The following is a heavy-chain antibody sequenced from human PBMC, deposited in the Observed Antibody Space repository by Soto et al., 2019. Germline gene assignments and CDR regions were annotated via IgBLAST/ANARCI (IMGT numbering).Heavy chain of an antibody. Sequence: ASVKVSCKASGYTFTSYDINWVRQATGQGLEWMGWMNPNSGNTGYAQKFQGRVTMTRNTSISTAYMELSSLRSEDTAVYYCARKGATYCSGGSCNGDDAFDIWGQGTMVNVS. J-gene: IGHJ3*02. V-gene: IGHV1-8*01. CDR2: MNPNSGNT. D-gene: IGHD2-15*01. CDR3: ARKGATYCSGGSCNGDDAFDI. CDR1: GYTFTSYD.